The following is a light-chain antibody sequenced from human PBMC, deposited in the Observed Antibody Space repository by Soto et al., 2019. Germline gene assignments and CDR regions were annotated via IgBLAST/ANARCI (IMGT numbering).Light chain of an antibody. Sequence: QSVLTQPASVSGSPGQSITISCTGTSSDVGGYNLVSWYQQQPDKAPKLMIFYGNLRPSGVSNRYSGSKFGNTASLTISGLQAEDEGDYYCCSYAGSSTLVFGTGTKLTVL. J-gene: IGLJ1*01. CDR3: CSYAGSSTLV. CDR2: YGN. CDR1: SSDVGGYNL. V-gene: IGLV2-23*01.